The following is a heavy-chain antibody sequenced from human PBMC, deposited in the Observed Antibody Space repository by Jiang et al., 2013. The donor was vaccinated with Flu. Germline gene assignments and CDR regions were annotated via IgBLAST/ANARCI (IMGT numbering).Heavy chain of an antibody. D-gene: IGHD3-22*01. Sequence: QGLEWMGGIIPIFGTANYAQKFQGRVTITADESTSTAYMELSSLRSEDTAVYYCARIMGYYYDSSGYSYYYGMDVWGQGTTVTVSS. CDR3: ARIMGYYYDSSGYSYYYGMDV. V-gene: IGHV1-69*01. J-gene: IGHJ6*02. CDR2: IIPIFGTA.